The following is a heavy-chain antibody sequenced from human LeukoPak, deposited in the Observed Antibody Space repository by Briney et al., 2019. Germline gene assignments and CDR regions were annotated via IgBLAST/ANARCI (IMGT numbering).Heavy chain of an antibody. D-gene: IGHD3-10*01. V-gene: IGHV3-33*01. CDR1: GFMFSSYG. J-gene: IGHJ4*02. CDR3: ARNRFPGSGSYYYYFDY. Sequence: PGGSLRLSCAASGFMFSSYGMHWVRQAPGKGLEWVAVIWPDGSTKYYADSVEGRFTISRDNSRNTLSLQMSSLRAEDTAVYSCARNRFPGSGSYYYYFDYWGQGTLVTVSS. CDR2: IWPDGSTK.